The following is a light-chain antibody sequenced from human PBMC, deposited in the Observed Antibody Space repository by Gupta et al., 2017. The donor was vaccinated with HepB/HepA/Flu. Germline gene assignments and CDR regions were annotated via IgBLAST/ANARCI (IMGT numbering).Light chain of an antibody. Sequence: DIQMTLSPSSLSASVGDRVTITCRASQSISSYLNWYQQKPGTAPKHLIYAASSLQSGVPSRCSGSGAGTEVSLPISSMQPEDYVTYYCQQRDSTPPMTFGQGTRLEIK. J-gene: IGKJ5*01. CDR1: QSISSY. CDR2: AAS. CDR3: QQRDSTPPMT. V-gene: IGKV1-39*01.